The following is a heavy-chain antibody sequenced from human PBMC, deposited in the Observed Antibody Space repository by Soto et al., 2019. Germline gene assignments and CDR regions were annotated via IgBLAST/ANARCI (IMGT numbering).Heavy chain of an antibody. CDR2: ISAYNGNT. D-gene: IGHD1-1*01. CDR1: GYTFTSYG. Sequence: ASVKVSCKASGYTFTSYGISWVRQAPGQGLEWMGWISAYNGNTNYAQKLQGRVTMTTDTSTSTAYLELRSLRSDDTAVYYCARGPPWDDEPYSYSYYGMDGWGKGTTVTVS. CDR3: ARGPPWDDEPYSYSYYGMDG. J-gene: IGHJ6*04. V-gene: IGHV1-18*01.